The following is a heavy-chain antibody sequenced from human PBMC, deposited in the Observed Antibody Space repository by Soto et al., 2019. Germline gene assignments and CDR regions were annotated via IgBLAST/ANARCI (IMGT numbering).Heavy chain of an antibody. D-gene: IGHD6-19*01. CDR2: IWYDGSNK. Sequence: QVQLVESGGGVVQPGRSLRLSCAASGFTFSSYGMHWVRQAPGKGLEWVAVIWYDGSNKYYADSVKGRFTISRDNSKNTLYLQMNSLRAEDTAVYYCARDLDQWQVQNYYYGMDVWGQGTTVTVSS. V-gene: IGHV3-33*01. J-gene: IGHJ6*02. CDR1: GFTFSSYG. CDR3: ARDLDQWQVQNYYYGMDV.